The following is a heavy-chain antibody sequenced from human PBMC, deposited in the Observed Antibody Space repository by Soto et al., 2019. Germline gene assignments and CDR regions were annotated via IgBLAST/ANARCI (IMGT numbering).Heavy chain of an antibody. J-gene: IGHJ1*01. CDR2: INTDGSII. CDR3: ASDPDVLPY. Sequence: PGGSLRLSCGASGLIFSNYKMHWVRQAPGKGLVWVSRINTDGSIIDYADSVKGRFTVSRDNAKNTLYLQMNSLRADDTAVNYCASDPDVLPYSAQGTLGTGSS. CDR1: GLIFSNYK. V-gene: IGHV3-74*01.